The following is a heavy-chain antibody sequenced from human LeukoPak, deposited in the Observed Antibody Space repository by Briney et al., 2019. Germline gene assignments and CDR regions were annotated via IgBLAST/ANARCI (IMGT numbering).Heavy chain of an antibody. CDR1: GGSFSGYY. CDR2: INHSGST. Sequence: PSETLSLTCAVYGGSFSGYYWSWIRQPPGKGLEWIGEINHSGSTNYNPSLKSRVTISVDTSKNQFSLKLSSVTAADTAVYYCARAVEVEMAFDYWGQGTLVTVSS. J-gene: IGHJ4*02. V-gene: IGHV4-34*01. CDR3: ARAVEVEMAFDY. D-gene: IGHD5-24*01.